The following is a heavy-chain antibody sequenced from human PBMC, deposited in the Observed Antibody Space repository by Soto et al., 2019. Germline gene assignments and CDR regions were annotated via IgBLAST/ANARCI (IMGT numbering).Heavy chain of an antibody. Sequence: GGSLRLSCAASGFTFSSYAMSWVRQAPGKGLEWVSAISGSGGSTYYADSVKGRFTISRDNSKNTLYLQMNSLRAEDTAVYYCAKDDAGAGLYRYYFDYWGQGTLVTVSS. CDR1: GFTFSSYA. V-gene: IGHV3-23*01. CDR2: ISGSGGST. D-gene: IGHD1-26*01. CDR3: AKDDAGAGLYRYYFDY. J-gene: IGHJ4*02.